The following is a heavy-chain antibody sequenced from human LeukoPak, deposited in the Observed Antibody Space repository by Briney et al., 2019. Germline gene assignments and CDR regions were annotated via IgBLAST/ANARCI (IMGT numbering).Heavy chain of an antibody. D-gene: IGHD3-22*01. J-gene: IGHJ6*03. CDR1: GGSISSSSYY. Sequence: SETLSLTCTVSGGSISSSSYYWGWIRQPPGKGLEWIGSIYYSGSTYCNPSLKSRVTISVDTSKNQFSLKLSSVTAADTAAYYCASPDPSSGYTYYMDVWGKGTTVTVSS. V-gene: IGHV4-39*01. CDR3: ASPDPSSGYTYYMDV. CDR2: IYYSGST.